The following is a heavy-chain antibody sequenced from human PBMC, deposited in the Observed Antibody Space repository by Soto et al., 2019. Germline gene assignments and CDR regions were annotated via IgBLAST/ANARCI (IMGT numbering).Heavy chain of an antibody. J-gene: IGHJ4*02. CDR3: ARAYRINGWSDYFFDY. D-gene: IGHD6-19*01. Sequence: SETLSLTCTVSGDSLSGGDYYWSWIRQPPGKALEWIGDIYYTGFTFYNPSLKSRLTISLDSSKNQFSLRLNSVTAADTAVYFCARAYRINGWSDYFFDYWGQGTLVTVSS. CDR1: GDSLSGGDYY. V-gene: IGHV4-30-4*08. CDR2: IYYTGFT.